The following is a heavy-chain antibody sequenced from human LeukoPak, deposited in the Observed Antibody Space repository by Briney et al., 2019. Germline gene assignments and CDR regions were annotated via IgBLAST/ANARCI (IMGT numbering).Heavy chain of an antibody. CDR3: AKVLNWNDVSGYFDY. J-gene: IGHJ4*02. D-gene: IGHD1-1*01. CDR1: GFTFSSYS. V-gene: IGHV3-21*01. Sequence: PGGSLRLSCAASGFTFSSYSMNWVRQAPGKGLEWVSSISSSSSYIYYADSVKGRFTISRDNAKNSLYLQMNSLRAEDTAVYYCAKVLNWNDVSGYFDYWGQGTLVTVSS. CDR2: ISSSSSYI.